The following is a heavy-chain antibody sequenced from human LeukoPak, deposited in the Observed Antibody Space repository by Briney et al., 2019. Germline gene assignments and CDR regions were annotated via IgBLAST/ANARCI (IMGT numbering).Heavy chain of an antibody. Sequence: ASVKVSCKASGYTFTDDYIHWVRQAPGQGLEWMGWMSPNSDGTNLAQKFQGRVTMTRDTSISTAYMELSRLRSDDTAVYYCARKRHYFETSGYSYWGQGTLVTVSS. CDR1: GYTFTDDY. CDR2: MSPNSDGT. D-gene: IGHD3-22*01. V-gene: IGHV1-2*02. CDR3: ARKRHYFETSGYSY. J-gene: IGHJ4*02.